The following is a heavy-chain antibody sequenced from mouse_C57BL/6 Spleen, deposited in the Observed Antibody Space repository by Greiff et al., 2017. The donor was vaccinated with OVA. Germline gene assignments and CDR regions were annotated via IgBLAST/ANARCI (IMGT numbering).Heavy chain of an antibody. V-gene: IGHV3-6*01. CDR2: ISYDGSN. J-gene: IGHJ2*01. Sequence: EVKLMESGPGLVKPSQSLSLTCSVTGYSITSGYYWNWIRQFPGNKLEWMGYISYDGSNNYNPSLKNRISITRDTSKNQFFLKLNSVTTEDTATYYCARDPGTGVFDYWGQGTTLTVSS. CDR1: GYSITSGYY. CDR3: ARDPGTGVFDY. D-gene: IGHD4-1*01.